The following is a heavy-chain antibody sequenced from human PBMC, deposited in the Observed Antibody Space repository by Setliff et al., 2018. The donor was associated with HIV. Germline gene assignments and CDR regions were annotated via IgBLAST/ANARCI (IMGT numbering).Heavy chain of an antibody. CDR2: IYYSGST. V-gene: IGHV4-39*07. CDR3: ARVGTTVTTRETYKWFDP. J-gene: IGHJ5*02. D-gene: IGHD4-17*01. CDR1: GGSISSSSYY. Sequence: SETLSLTCTVSGGSISSSSYYWGWIRQPPGKGLEWIGSIYYSGSTYYNPSLNSRVTISVDTSKTQFSLTVSSVTAADTAVYYCARVGTTVTTRETYKWFDPWGQGTLVTVSS.